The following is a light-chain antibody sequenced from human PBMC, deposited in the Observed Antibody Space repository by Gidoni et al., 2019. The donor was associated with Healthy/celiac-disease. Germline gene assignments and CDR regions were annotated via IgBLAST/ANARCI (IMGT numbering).Light chain of an antibody. CDR1: QSLLHSNGYNY. V-gene: IGKV2-28*01. Sequence: DIVMTQSPLSLPVTPGEPASISCRSSQSLLHSNGYNYLVWYLQKPGQSPQLLIYLGSNRASGVPDRFIGSGSGTDFTLKISRVEAEDVGVYYCMQALQTPFTFGPGTKVDIK. CDR3: MQALQTPFT. CDR2: LGS. J-gene: IGKJ3*01.